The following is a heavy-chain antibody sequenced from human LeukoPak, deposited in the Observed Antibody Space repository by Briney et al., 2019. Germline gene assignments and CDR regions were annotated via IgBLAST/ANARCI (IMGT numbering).Heavy chain of an antibody. CDR3: ARSYDYALTFDI. CDR2: IYYSGST. V-gene: IGHV4-59*08. J-gene: IGHJ4*02. Sequence: SETLSLTCTVSGGSISTYYWSWIRQPPGKGLEWIGYIYYSGSTNYNPSLRSRVTISVDPSKNQFALKLTSLTAADTAVYYCARSYDYALTFDIWGQGTLVTVSS. CDR1: GGSISTYY. D-gene: IGHD3-16*01.